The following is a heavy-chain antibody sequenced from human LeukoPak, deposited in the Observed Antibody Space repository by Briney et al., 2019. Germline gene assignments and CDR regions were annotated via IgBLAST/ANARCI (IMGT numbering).Heavy chain of an antibody. CDR2: IRYDGSNK. J-gene: IGHJ4*02. CDR3: AKDHSGSGWYFDY. D-gene: IGHD6-19*01. Sequence: PGGSLRLSCAASGFTFSSYGMHWVRQAPGKGLEWVAFIRYDGSNKYYADSVKGRFTISRDNSKNTLFLQMNSLRAEDTAVFSCAKDHSGSGWYFDYWGQGTLVTVSS. CDR1: GFTFSSYG. V-gene: IGHV3-30*02.